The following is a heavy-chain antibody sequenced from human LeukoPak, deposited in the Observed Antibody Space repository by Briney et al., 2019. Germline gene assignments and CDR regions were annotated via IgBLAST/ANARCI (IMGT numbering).Heavy chain of an antibody. J-gene: IGHJ4*02. CDR3: ARGRSRSYDSSGYYYPPDY. CDR1: GGTFSSYA. Sequence: ASVKVSCKASGGTFSSYAISWVRQAPGQGLEWMGGIIPIFGTANYAQKFQGRVTITADEYTSTAYMELSSLRSEDTAVYYCARGRSRSYDSSGYYYPPDYWGQGTLVTVSS. CDR2: IIPIFGTA. D-gene: IGHD3-22*01. V-gene: IGHV1-69*13.